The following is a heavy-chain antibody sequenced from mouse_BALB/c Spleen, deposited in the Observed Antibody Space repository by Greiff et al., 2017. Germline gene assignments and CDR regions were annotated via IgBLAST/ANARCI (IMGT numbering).Heavy chain of an antibody. V-gene: IGHV5-9-4*01. J-gene: IGHJ2*01. Sequence: EVKLVESGGGLVKPGGSLKLSCAASGFTFSSYAMSWVRQSPEKRLEWVAEISSGGSYTYYPDTVTGRFTISRDNAKNTLYLEMSSLRSEDTAMYYCAIITTATGFDYWGQGTTLTVSS. CDR3: AIITTATGFDY. CDR1: GFTFSSYA. CDR2: ISSGGSYT. D-gene: IGHD1-2*01.